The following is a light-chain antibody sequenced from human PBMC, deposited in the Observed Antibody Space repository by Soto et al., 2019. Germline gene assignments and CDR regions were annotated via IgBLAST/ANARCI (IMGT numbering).Light chain of an antibody. CDR2: GAS. CDR1: QSVNNN. CDR3: QQYNNWPRT. V-gene: IGKV3-15*01. Sequence: EKVMMQSPATLSVSPGERATLSCRASQSVNNNLAWYQQKPGQAPRLLIYGASTRATGIPARFSGSGSGTEFTPTISSLQSEDFAVYYCQQYNNWPRTFGQGTKVDIK. J-gene: IGKJ1*01.